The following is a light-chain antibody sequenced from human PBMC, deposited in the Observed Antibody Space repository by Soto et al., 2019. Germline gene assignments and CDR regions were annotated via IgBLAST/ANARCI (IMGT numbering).Light chain of an antibody. Sequence: QSALTQPASVSGSPGQSITISCTGTSSDVGGYKYVSWYQQHPDKAPKLIIFEVSNRPSGISSRFSGSKSGNTASLTISGLQAEDEADYYCQSYDTSVTGSWVFGGGTKLTVL. CDR2: EVS. J-gene: IGLJ3*02. CDR3: QSYDTSVTGSWV. V-gene: IGLV2-14*01. CDR1: SSDVGGYKY.